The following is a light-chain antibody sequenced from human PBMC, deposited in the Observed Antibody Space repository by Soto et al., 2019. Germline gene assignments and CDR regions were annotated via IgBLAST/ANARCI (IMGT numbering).Light chain of an antibody. Sequence: DIQMTQSPSTLSASVGDRVTITCRASQSVGSWLAWYQQKPGKAPKLLIYKASSLESGVPSRFSGSGSGTEFSLTIGSLQPDDFASSHCQQYGSSSPWTFGQGTKVEIK. CDR2: KAS. CDR1: QSVGSW. J-gene: IGKJ1*01. CDR3: QQYGSSSPWT. V-gene: IGKV1-5*03.